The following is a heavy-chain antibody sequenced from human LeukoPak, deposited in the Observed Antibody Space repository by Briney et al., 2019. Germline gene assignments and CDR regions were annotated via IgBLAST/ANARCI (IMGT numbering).Heavy chain of an antibody. CDR3: AKGEKTRPFGGVIDY. V-gene: IGHV3-53*01. CDR1: GFTVSNKY. J-gene: IGHJ4*02. D-gene: IGHD3-16*02. CDR2: LYNAGST. Sequence: PGGSLRLSCVASGFTVSNKYMSWVRQAPGKGLEWVSVLYNAGSTYYADSVKGRFTISRDNSKNTLYLQMYSLRAEDTAVYYCAKGEKTRPFGGVIDYWGQGTLVTVSS.